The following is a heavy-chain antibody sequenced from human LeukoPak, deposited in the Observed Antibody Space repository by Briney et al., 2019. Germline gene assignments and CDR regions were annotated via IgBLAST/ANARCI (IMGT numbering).Heavy chain of an antibody. V-gene: IGHV4-39*07. D-gene: IGHD3-3*01. CDR1: GGSISSGSYY. CDR3: AVYNDFWSAYFDY. J-gene: IGHJ4*02. Sequence: SETLSLTCTVSGGSISSGSYYWSWIRQPPEKGLEWIGSIYHRGSTYYNPSLKSRVTISVDTSKNQFSLKLSSVTAADTAVYYCAVYNDFWSAYFDYWGQGTLVTVSS. CDR2: IYHRGST.